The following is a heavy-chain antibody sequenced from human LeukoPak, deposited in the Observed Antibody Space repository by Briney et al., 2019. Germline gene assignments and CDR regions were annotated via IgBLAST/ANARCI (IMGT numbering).Heavy chain of an antibody. V-gene: IGHV3-30*19. Sequence: GGSLRLSSAASGFTFSSYWMHCVPDAPGKGLEWGADISYDGSNKYYADSVQGRLSICRESSKTTLYLQMNSIRAEEEAVYFCARDEERQQLGEASFYYWGQGTLVTASS. CDR1: GFTFSSYW. CDR3: ARDEERQQLGEASFYY. D-gene: IGHD6-13*01. CDR2: ISYDGSNK. J-gene: IGHJ4*02.